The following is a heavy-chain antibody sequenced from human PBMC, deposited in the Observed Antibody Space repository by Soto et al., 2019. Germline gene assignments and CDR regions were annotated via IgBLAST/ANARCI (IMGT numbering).Heavy chain of an antibody. CDR2: IFSSGST. Sequence: SATLSLTCTFSGGSIITYYWTWILQPAGPGLEWIGRIFSSGSTNYNPSLKSRVTMSVDTSKNQFSLKLSSVTAADTAVYYCARDKGNYDSFDPWGQGTPDTV. D-gene: IGHD1-7*01. J-gene: IGHJ5*02. CDR3: ARDKGNYDSFDP. CDR1: GGSIITYY. V-gene: IGHV4-4*07.